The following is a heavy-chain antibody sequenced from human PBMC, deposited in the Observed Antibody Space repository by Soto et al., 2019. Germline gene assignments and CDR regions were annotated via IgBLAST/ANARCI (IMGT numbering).Heavy chain of an antibody. CDR2: IYYSGNT. J-gene: IGHJ5*02. V-gene: IGHV4-31*03. Sequence: SETLSLTCSVSCGSISSGDYYWTWIRQHPGKGLEWIGYIYYSGNTYYSPSLQSRLSISVDTSKNQFSLKLYSVTAADTAMYYCARGSFSSSSSWFDPWGQGTLVTVSS. CDR1: CGSISSGDYY. D-gene: IGHD6-6*01. CDR3: ARGSFSSSSSWFDP.